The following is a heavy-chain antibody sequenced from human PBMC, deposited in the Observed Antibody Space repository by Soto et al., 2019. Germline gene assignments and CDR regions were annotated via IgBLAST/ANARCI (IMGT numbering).Heavy chain of an antibody. CDR2: INSDSDNI. Sequence: GGSLRLSCAASGFTLSNYAMSWVRQAPGKGLEWIAYINSDSDNIMYADSVKGRFTISRDNAKNSLFLQMNSLTDEDTAVYYCARLYYDYVWGQGTTVTVSS. D-gene: IGHD3-3*01. CDR1: GFTLSNYA. V-gene: IGHV3-48*02. CDR3: ARLYYDYV. J-gene: IGHJ6*02.